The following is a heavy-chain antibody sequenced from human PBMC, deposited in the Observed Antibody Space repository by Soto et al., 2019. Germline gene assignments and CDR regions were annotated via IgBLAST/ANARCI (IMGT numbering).Heavy chain of an antibody. CDR3: ARCSSGCHLP. CDR2: IYYSGST. CDR1: GGSISSSSYY. Sequence: QLQLQESGPGLVKPSETLSLTCTVSGGSISSSSYYWGWIRQPPGTGLEWIGSIYYSGSTYYNPSLKSRVTISVDTSKNQFSLKLSSVTAADTAVYYCARCSSGCHLPWGQGTLVTVSS. J-gene: IGHJ5*02. V-gene: IGHV4-39*01. D-gene: IGHD6-19*01.